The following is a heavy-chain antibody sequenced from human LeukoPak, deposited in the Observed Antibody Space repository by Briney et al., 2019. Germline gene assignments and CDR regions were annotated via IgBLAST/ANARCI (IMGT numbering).Heavy chain of an antibody. V-gene: IGHV3-21*04. CDR3: ARELPGIGEREIRGVYYGMDV. CDR2: ISSSSSYI. D-gene: IGHD3-10*01. Sequence: PGGSLRLSCAASGLTFSSYSMNWVRQAPGKGLEWVSSISSSSSYIYYADSVKGRFTISRDNAKNSLYLQMNSLRAEDTAVYYCARELPGIGEREIRGVYYGMDVWGKGTRVTVSS. J-gene: IGHJ6*04. CDR1: GLTFSSYS.